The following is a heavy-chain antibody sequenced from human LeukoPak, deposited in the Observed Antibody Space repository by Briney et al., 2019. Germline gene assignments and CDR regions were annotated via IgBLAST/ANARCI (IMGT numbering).Heavy chain of an antibody. D-gene: IGHD3-10*01. Sequence: PGGSLRLSCAASGFTFSTYWMTWVRQAPGKGLEWVANIKQDGGEKNYVDSVKGRFTISRDNAKNSLYLQMNSLRAEDTAVYYCATYSGSGTHWEYWGQGTLVTVSS. CDR3: ATYSGSGTHWEY. V-gene: IGHV3-7*01. CDR1: GFTFSTYW. CDR2: IKQDGGEK. J-gene: IGHJ4*02.